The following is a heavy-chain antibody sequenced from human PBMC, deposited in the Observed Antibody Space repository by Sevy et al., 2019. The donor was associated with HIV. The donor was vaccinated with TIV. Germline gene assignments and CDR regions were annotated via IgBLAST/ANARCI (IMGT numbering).Heavy chain of an antibody. CDR1: GFTFDDYA. CDR2: ITRNSYEAYGGTT. J-gene: IGHJ4*02. Sequence: GGSLRLSCTASGFTFDDYAMSWFRQAPGKGLEWVAFITRNSYEAYGGTTEYAASVKGRFIISGDDSKSIAYLKMNSLKTEDTAVYYCSRGLATADTPEYYFDSWGQGTLVTVSS. D-gene: IGHD5-12*01. CDR3: SRGLATADTPEYYFDS. V-gene: IGHV3-49*03.